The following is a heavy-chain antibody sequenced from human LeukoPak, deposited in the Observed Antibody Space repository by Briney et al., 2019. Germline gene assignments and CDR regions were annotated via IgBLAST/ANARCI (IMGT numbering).Heavy chain of an antibody. CDR2: INAGNGNT. V-gene: IGHV1-3*01. Sequence: ASVKVSCKASGYSFITYGIHWVRQAPGQRLEWMGWINAGNGNTKYSQKFQGRVTFTRDTSASTAYMEVSSLRSEDTAVFYCARDGGYFDYFFDYWGQGTLVTVSS. D-gene: IGHD3-9*01. CDR1: GYSFITYG. J-gene: IGHJ4*02. CDR3: ARDGGYFDYFFDY.